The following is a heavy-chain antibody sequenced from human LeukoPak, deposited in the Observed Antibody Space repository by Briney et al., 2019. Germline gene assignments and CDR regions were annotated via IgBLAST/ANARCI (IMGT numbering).Heavy chain of an antibody. D-gene: IGHD1-26*01. J-gene: IGHJ4*02. Sequence: PSQTLSLTCTVSGGSISSGDYYWSWIRQPPGKGPEWIGYIYYSGSTYYNPSLKSRVTISVDTSKNQFSLKLSSVTAADTAVYYCARHFGPALVGARRALWGQGTLVTVSS. V-gene: IGHV4-30-4*08. CDR3: ARHFGPALVGARRAL. CDR1: GGSISSGDYY. CDR2: IYYSGST.